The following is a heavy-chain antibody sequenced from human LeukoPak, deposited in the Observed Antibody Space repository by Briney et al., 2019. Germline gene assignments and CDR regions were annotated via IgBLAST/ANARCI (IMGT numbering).Heavy chain of an antibody. CDR2: IKQDESEK. V-gene: IGHV3-7*01. J-gene: IGHJ4*02. CDR3: ARVPGDGSNYGFDY. D-gene: IGHD5-24*01. Sequence: GSLRLFCAAPGFTFSSHWMSWVRQAPGKGLEWVANIKQDESEKYYVDSVKGRFTISRDNAKNSLYLRMNSLRVEDTAVYYCARVPGDGSNYGFDYWGQGTLVTVSS. CDR1: GFTFSSHW.